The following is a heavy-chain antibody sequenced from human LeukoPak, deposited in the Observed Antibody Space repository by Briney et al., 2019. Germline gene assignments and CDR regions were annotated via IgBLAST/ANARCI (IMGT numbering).Heavy chain of an antibody. D-gene: IGHD6-13*01. CDR3: ARDSSGTAAGSWWFDP. CDR2: IYYSGST. V-gene: IGHV4-59*01. CDR1: GVSISSYY. J-gene: IGHJ5*02. Sequence: SETLSLTCTVSGVSISSYYWSWIRQPPGKGLEWIGYIYYSGSTNYNPSLKSRVTISADSSKNQSALKLRSVTAADTGVYYCARDSSGTAAGSWWFDPWGQGTLVTVSS.